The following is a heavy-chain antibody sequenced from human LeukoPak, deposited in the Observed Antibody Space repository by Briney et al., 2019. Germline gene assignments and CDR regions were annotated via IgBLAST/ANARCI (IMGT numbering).Heavy chain of an antibody. CDR3: ARGYSPVIGVPLSAHPHDAFDI. Sequence: SETLSLTCTVSGGSISSYYWSWIRQPAGKGLEWIGRIYTSGGTNYNPSLKSRVTMSVDTSKNQFSLKLSSVTAADTAVYYCARGYSPVIGVPLSAHPHDAFDIWGQGTMVTVSS. CDR2: IYTSGGT. V-gene: IGHV4-4*07. D-gene: IGHD2-21*01. CDR1: GGSISSYY. J-gene: IGHJ3*02.